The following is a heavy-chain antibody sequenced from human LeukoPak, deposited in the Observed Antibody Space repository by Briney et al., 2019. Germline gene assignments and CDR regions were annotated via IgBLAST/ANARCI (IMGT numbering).Heavy chain of an antibody. J-gene: IGHJ4*02. CDR2: ISYDGNNK. CDR3: ASVSGRSGWFGY. V-gene: IGHV3-30*03. D-gene: IGHD6-19*01. CDR1: GYTFSSYG. Sequence: GRSLRLSCAGSGYTFSSYGMHWVRQAPGKGLEWVAVISYDGNNKYYADSVKGRFTISRDNAKNSLYLQMNSLRAEDTAVYYCASVSGRSGWFGYWGQGTLVTVSS.